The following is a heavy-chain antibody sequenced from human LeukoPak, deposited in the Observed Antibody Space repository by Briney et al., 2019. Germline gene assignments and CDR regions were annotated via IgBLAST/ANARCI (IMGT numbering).Heavy chain of an antibody. CDR3: ARDMDDIVVVPAAIRPFDY. CDR1: GFTFSSYW. D-gene: IGHD2-2*02. CDR2: IKQDGSEK. Sequence: GGSLRLSCAASGFTFSSYWMSWVRQAPGKGLEWVANIKQDGSEKYYVDSVKGRFTISRDNAKNSLYLQMNSLRAEDTAVYYCARDMDDIVVVPAAIRPFDYWGQGTLVTVSS. J-gene: IGHJ4*02. V-gene: IGHV3-7*01.